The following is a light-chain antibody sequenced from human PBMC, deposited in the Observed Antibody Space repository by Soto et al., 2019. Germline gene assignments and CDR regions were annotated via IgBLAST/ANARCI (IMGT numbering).Light chain of an antibody. V-gene: IGLV2-23*01. CDR1: SSDVGSYSL. CDR3: CSYAGSSTPDV. Sequence: QSVLTQPASVSGSPGQSITISCTGTSSDVGSYSLVSWYQQHPGKAPKLMIYEGSKRPSGVSNRFSGSKSGNTASLTISGLQAEDEADYYCCSYAGSSTPDVFGTGTKLTVL. CDR2: EGS. J-gene: IGLJ1*01.